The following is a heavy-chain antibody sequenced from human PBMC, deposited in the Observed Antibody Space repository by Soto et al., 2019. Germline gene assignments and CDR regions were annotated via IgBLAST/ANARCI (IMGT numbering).Heavy chain of an antibody. CDR2: IIPIFGTA. Sequence: SVKVSCKASGGTFSSYAISWVRQAPGQGLEWMGGIIPIFGTANYAQKFQGRVTITADESTSTAYMELCSLRSEDTAVYYCASSSTLGYCISTSCRGFDPWGQGTLVTVSS. CDR3: ASSSTLGYCISTSCRGFDP. D-gene: IGHD2-2*01. J-gene: IGHJ5*02. V-gene: IGHV1-69*13. CDR1: GGTFSSYA.